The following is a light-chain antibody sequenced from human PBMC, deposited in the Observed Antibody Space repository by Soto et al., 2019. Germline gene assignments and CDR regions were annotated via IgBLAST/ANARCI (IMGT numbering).Light chain of an antibody. J-gene: IGKJ5*01. CDR1: QDIRGA. CDR3: QQFNSYPVT. Sequence: AIQVTQSPSSLSASVGDRVTITCLASQDIRGALAWYQQKPGKPPKLLIYDVSTLENGVPSRFSGDSSGTQFTLTICGLQPEDFGTYYCQQFNSYPVTFGHGTRLEIK. V-gene: IGKV1-13*02. CDR2: DVS.